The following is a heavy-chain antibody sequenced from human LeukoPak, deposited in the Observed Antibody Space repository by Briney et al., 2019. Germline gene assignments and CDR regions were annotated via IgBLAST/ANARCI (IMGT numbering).Heavy chain of an antibody. J-gene: IGHJ4*02. CDR3: TRDQTPYY. Sequence: GRSLRLSCAASGFTVRSYTMNCVRQAPGEGLEWVGFIASETYGGTAEYAASVKGRFTISRDDSKSIAYLQMNSLKPEDTAVYYCTRDQTPYYWGQGTLVTVSS. V-gene: IGHV3-49*04. CDR1: GFTVRSYT. CDR2: IASETYGGTA.